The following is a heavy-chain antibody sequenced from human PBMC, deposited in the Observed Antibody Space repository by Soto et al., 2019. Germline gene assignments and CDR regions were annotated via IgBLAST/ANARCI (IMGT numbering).Heavy chain of an antibody. CDR2: ISAYNGNT. CDR1: GYTFTSYG. J-gene: IGHJ6*02. Sequence: ASVKVSCKASGYTFTSYGISWVRQAPGQGLEWMGWISAYNGNTNYAQKLQGRVTMTTDTSTSTAYMELRSLRSDDTAVYYCARDKARQGHYYGMAVWGQGTTVTVSS. CDR3: ARDKARQGHYYGMAV. D-gene: IGHD6-6*01. V-gene: IGHV1-18*01.